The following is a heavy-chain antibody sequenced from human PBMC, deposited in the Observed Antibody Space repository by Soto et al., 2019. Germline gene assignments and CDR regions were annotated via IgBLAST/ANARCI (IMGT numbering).Heavy chain of an antibody. D-gene: IGHD4-17*01. CDR1: GHSFTTYW. V-gene: IGHV5-51*01. CDR2: IYPGDSRT. Sequence: GESLKISCEDPGHSFTTYWIAWVRQMPGKGLEWMGIIYPGDSRTTYSPSFQGQVIISADKSISTAYLQWSSLKASDTAMYYCARQPAVTAGYYYYGMDVWGQGTTVTVSS. CDR3: ARQPAVTAGYYYYGMDV. J-gene: IGHJ6*02.